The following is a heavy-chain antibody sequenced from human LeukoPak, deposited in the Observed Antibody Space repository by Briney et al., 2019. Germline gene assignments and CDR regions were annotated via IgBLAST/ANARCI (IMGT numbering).Heavy chain of an antibody. CDR3: ARDDMYSSSWYWFDP. J-gene: IGHJ5*02. Sequence: SVKVSCKASGGTFSSYAISWVRQAPGQGLEWMGRIMPILGIANYAQKFQGRVTITADKSTSTAYMELSSLRSEDTAVYYCARDDMYSSSWYWFDPWGQGTLVTVSS. CDR1: GGTFSSYA. D-gene: IGHD6-13*01. V-gene: IGHV1-69*04. CDR2: IMPILGIA.